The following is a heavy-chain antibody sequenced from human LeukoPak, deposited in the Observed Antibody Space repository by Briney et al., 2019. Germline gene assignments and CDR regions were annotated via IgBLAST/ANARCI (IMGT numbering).Heavy chain of an antibody. V-gene: IGHV3-21*01. D-gene: IGHD2-2*02. CDR2: ISSSSSYI. Sequence: GGSLRLSCAASGFTFSSYAMTWVRQAPGKGLEWVSSISSSSSYIYYADSVKGRFTISRDNAKNSLYLQMNSLRAEDTAVYYCARDAYCSSTSCYTGRGLGMDVWGQGTTVTVSS. J-gene: IGHJ6*02. CDR1: GFTFSSYA. CDR3: ARDAYCSSTSCYTGRGLGMDV.